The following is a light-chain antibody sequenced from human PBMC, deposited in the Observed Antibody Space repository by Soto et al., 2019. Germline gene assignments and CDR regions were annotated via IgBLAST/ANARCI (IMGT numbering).Light chain of an antibody. CDR2: GAS. CDR3: LQDNNYPWT. V-gene: IGKV1-6*01. CDR1: QSVRSW. Sequence: AIQMTQSPATLSASVGDRVTITCRASQSVRSWLAWYQQKPGKAPKMLIYGASSLQSEAPSRFSGSGSGTDFTLTISSLQSEDFATYYCLQDNNYPWTFGQGTKVDIK. J-gene: IGKJ1*01.